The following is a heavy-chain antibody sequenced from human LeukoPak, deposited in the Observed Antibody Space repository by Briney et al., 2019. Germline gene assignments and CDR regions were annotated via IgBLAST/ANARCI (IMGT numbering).Heavy chain of an antibody. Sequence: SETLSLTCTVSGYSISSGYYWGWIRQPPGKGLEWIGYIYYSGSTNYNPSLKSRVTISVDTSKNQFSLKLSSVTAADTAVYYCARSRQQQPFDYWGQGALVTVSS. CDR3: ARSRQQQPFDY. J-gene: IGHJ4*02. V-gene: IGHV4-61*01. CDR2: IYYSGST. CDR1: GYSISSGYY. D-gene: IGHD1-1*01.